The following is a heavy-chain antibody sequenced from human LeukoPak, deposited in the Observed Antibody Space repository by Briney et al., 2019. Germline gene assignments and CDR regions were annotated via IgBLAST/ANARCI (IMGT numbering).Heavy chain of an antibody. CDR2: IHSSGYT. D-gene: IGHD1-26*01. CDR3: TKRQGPTSGSYDYFDP. V-gene: IGHV4-4*09. Sequence: SETLSLTCTVSGGSISGNYWSWIRQPSGQGLEWIAYIHSSGYTNYNPSLKSRVTISVDTSNNQFSLNVTSVTAADTAMYYCTKRQGPTSGSYDYFDPWGQGALVTVSS. CDR1: GGSISGNY. J-gene: IGHJ5*02.